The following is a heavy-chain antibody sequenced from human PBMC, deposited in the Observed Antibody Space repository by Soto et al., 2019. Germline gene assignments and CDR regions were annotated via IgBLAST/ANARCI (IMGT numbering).Heavy chain of an antibody. CDR3: ARSLSSGWLHYGMDV. Sequence: PGESLKISCMGSGYKVSTWHNFTSYWIAWVRQMPGEGLEWMGIIYPGDSDTRYSPSFQGQVTISADRSISTAYLQWSSLKASDTAMFYCARSLSSGWLHYGMDVWGQGTTVTV. CDR2: IYPGDSDT. J-gene: IGHJ6*02. D-gene: IGHD6-19*01. V-gene: IGHV5-51*03. CDR1: GYKVSTWHNFTSYW.